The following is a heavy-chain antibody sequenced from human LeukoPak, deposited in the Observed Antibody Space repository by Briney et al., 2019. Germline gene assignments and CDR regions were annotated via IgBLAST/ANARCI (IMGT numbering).Heavy chain of an antibody. J-gene: IGHJ5*02. CDR3: AKDTPPGRLIRPPYNWFDP. D-gene: IGHD6-19*01. V-gene: IGHV3-30*02. Sequence: PGGSLRLSCAASGFTFSSYGMHWVRQAPGKGLEWVAFIRYDGSNKYYADSVKGRFTISRDNSKNTLYLQMNSLRAEDTAVYYCAKDTPPGRLIRPPYNWFDPWGQGTLVTVSS. CDR2: IRYDGSNK. CDR1: GFTFSSYG.